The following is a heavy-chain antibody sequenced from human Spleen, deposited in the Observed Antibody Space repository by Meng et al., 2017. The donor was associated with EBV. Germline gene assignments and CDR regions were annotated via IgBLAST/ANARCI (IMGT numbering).Heavy chain of an antibody. CDR3: TNLDY. J-gene: IGHJ4*02. CDR2: ITTKASTYAT. V-gene: IGHV3-73*02. CDR1: GYTFSTSA. Sequence: EVQLVECGVGFFPPGASLRLSCEASGYTFSTSAVHWVRQASGKGLEWVGRITTKASTYATAYVASVEGRFTVSRDDSTNTAYLRMNSLKTEDTAVYYCTNLDYWGQGILVTVSS.